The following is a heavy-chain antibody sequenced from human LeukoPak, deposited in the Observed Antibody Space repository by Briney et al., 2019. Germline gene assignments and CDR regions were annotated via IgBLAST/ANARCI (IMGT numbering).Heavy chain of an antibody. Sequence: GGSLRLSCAASGFTFSSYSMNWVRQAPGEGLEWVSSISSSSSYIYYADSVKGRFTISRDNAKNSLYLQMNSLRAEDTAVYYCASSQNLEWSKDAYYFDYWGQGTLVTVSS. J-gene: IGHJ4*02. CDR2: ISSSSSYI. V-gene: IGHV3-21*01. CDR1: GFTFSSYS. CDR3: ASSQNLEWSKDAYYFDY. D-gene: IGHD3-3*01.